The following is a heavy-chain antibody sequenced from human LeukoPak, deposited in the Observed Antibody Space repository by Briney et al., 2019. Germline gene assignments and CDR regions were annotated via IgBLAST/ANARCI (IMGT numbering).Heavy chain of an antibody. Sequence: GGSLRLSCAASGFTFSSYAMNWVRQAPGAGLEWVSSISGAGTFIYYADSVKGRFTISRDNDENSLFLHMTSLRVEDTAVYYCARQPMIRGVNVFDSWGQGTLAIVSS. D-gene: IGHD3-10*01. J-gene: IGHJ4*02. CDR1: GFTFSSYA. CDR2: ISGAGTFI. CDR3: ARQPMIRGVNVFDS. V-gene: IGHV3-21*04.